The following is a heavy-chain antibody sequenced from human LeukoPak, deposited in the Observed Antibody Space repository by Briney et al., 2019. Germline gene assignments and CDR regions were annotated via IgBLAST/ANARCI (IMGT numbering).Heavy chain of an antibody. Sequence: GGSLRLSCAASAFTVSGNYMSWVRQAPGEGLEWVSIIYSGGDTYYADSVKGRFTISRDNSKNTLYLQMNTLRAEDTAVYYCARVGYYGSGLDYWGQGTLVTVSS. D-gene: IGHD3-10*01. J-gene: IGHJ4*02. V-gene: IGHV3-53*01. CDR2: IYSGGDT. CDR3: ARVGYYGSGLDY. CDR1: AFTVSGNY.